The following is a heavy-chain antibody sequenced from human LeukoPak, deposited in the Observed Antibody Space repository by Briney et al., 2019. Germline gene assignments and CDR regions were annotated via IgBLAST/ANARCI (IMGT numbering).Heavy chain of an antibody. CDR1: GGAFSSYT. CDR2: IIPILGIA. V-gene: IGHV1-69*04. Sequence: SVKVSCKASGGAFSSYTISWVRQAPGQGLEWMGRIIPILGIANYAQKFQGRVTITADKSTSTAYMELSSLRSEDTAVYYCARDIGIAARTTRFDYWGQGTLVTVSS. D-gene: IGHD6-6*01. J-gene: IGHJ4*02. CDR3: ARDIGIAARTTRFDY.